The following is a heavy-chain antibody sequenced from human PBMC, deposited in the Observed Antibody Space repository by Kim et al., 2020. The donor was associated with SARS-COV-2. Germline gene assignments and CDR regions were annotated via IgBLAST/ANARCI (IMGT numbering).Heavy chain of an antibody. CDR1: GFTFSSYA. J-gene: IGHJ4*02. D-gene: IGHD7-27*01. Sequence: GGSLRLSCVASGFTFSSYAMSWVRQAPGKGLEWVSGISVGGGTTDYADSVKGRFTISRDNSKNTLYLQMNSLRGEDTAEYYCVSGGANSFFDYWGQGTLVTVSS. CDR3: VSGGANSFFDY. CDR2: ISVGGGTT. V-gene: IGHV3-23*01.